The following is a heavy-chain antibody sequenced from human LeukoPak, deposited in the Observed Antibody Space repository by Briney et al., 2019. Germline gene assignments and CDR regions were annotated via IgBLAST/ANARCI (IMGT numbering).Heavy chain of an antibody. J-gene: IGHJ3*02. Sequence: SETLSLTCTVSGGSISSYYWSWIRQPPGKGLEWIGYIYYSGSTNYNPSLKSRVTISVDTSKNQFSLKLSSVTAADTAVYYCARADIVVVVAATLGAFDIWGQGTMVTVSS. V-gene: IGHV4-59*01. D-gene: IGHD2-15*01. CDR2: IYYSGST. CDR1: GGSISSYY. CDR3: ARADIVVVVAATLGAFDI.